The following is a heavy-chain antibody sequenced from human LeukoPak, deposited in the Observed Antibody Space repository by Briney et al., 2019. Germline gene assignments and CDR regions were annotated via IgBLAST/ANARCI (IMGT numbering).Heavy chain of an antibody. J-gene: IGHJ4*02. CDR1: GGSISSYY. Sequence: SETLSLTCTVSGGSISSYYWSWIRQPAGKGLAWIGRIYTSGSTNYNPSLKSRVTISVDKSKNQFSLKLSAVTAADTAVYYCAREDLAAAGFDYWGQGTLVTVSS. D-gene: IGHD6-13*01. CDR3: AREDLAAAGFDY. V-gene: IGHV4-4*07. CDR2: IYTSGST.